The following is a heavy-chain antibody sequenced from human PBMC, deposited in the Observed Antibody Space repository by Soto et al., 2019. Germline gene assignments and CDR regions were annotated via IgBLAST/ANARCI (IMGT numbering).Heavy chain of an antibody. D-gene: IGHD5-12*01. Sequence: QVQLVQSGAEVKKPGSSVKVSCKASGGTFSTSTFTWVRQAPGQGLEWMGRTIPLLNVADYAQDFQGRLTITAYKSTSTTYMELTSLTSKDTAVYYCARDSPIVSTFSGYDAIDSWGQGTLVTVSS. CDR2: TIPLLNVA. V-gene: IGHV1-69*08. CDR3: ARDSPIVSTFSGYDAIDS. J-gene: IGHJ4*02. CDR1: GGTFSTST.